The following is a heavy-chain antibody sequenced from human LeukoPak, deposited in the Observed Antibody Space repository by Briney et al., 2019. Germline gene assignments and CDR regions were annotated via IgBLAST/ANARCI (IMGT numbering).Heavy chain of an antibody. D-gene: IGHD3-22*01. J-gene: IGHJ4*02. CDR2: IKQDGSEK. Sequence: PGGSLRLSCAASGFTFSTNYWMNWVRQAPGNGLEWVANIKQDGSEKYYVDSVKGRFTISRDNAKNSLYLEMNSLRAEDTAVYYCARTYSYDSSAYRPVDYWGQGTLVTVSS. V-gene: IGHV3-7*04. CDR3: ARTYSYDSSAYRPVDY. CDR1: GFTFSTNYW.